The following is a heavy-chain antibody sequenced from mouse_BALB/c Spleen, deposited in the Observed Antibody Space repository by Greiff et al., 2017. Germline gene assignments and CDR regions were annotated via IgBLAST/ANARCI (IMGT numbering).Heavy chain of an antibody. CDR3: ARRNYDYDVWAMDY. V-gene: IGHV5-12-1*01. D-gene: IGHD2-4*01. CDR2: ISSGGGST. J-gene: IGHJ4*01. Sequence: EVKLMESGGGLVKPGGSLKLSCAASGFAFSSYDMSWVRQTPEKRLEWVAYISSGGGSTYYPDTVKGRFTISRDNAKNTLYLQMSSLKSEDTAMYYCARRNYDYDVWAMDYWGQGTSVTVSS. CDR1: GFAFSSYD.